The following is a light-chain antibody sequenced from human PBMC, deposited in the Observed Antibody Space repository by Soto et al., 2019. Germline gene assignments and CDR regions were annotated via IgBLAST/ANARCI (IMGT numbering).Light chain of an antibody. V-gene: IGKV3-15*01. CDR3: QQYNNWPPWT. CDR1: QSVSSN. CDR2: GAS. Sequence: EIVMTQSPATLSVSPGERATLSCRASQSVSSNLAWYQQKPGQDPRLLIYGASTRATGIPARFSGSGSGTEFTLTISSLQSEDFAVYYCQQYNNWPPWTVGQATKVEIK. J-gene: IGKJ1*01.